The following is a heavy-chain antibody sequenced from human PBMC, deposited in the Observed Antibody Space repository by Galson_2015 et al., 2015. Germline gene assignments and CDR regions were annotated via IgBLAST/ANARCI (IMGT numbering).Heavy chain of an antibody. V-gene: IGHV3-9*01. J-gene: IGHJ6*03. D-gene: IGHD3-9*01. CDR2: ISWNSGRI. CDR3: AKVHDNYYYYYMDV. CDR1: GLTFEDYV. Sequence: SLRLSCAASGLTFEDYVMHWVRQVPGKGLEWVSGISWNSGRIGYADSVRGRFTISRDNAKNSLYLQMNSLTTEDTALYYCAKVHDNYYYYYMDVWGKGTTVTVSS.